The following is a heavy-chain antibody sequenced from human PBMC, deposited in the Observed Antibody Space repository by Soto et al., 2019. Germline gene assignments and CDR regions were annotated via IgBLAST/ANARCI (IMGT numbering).Heavy chain of an antibody. CDR2: ISAHRGHT. V-gene: IGHV1-18*01. CDR3: ASAGDHWDQRFCDN. D-gene: IGHD7-27*01. J-gene: IGHJ4*02. Sequence: QVQLVQSAPELTKPGASVKVSCRVSGHISGHYGISWVRLRAGQGLEWMGWISAHRGHTNYAHKFRGRVTMTTDPSTATVSMALTNLLSDATPGYCCASAGDHWDQRFCDNWCQGTLVTVPS. CDR1: GHISGHYG.